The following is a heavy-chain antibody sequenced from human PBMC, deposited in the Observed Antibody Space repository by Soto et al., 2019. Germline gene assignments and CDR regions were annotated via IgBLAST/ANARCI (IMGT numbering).Heavy chain of an antibody. D-gene: IGHD3-22*01. V-gene: IGHV3-30-3*01. CDR1: GFTFSNYA. J-gene: IGHJ4*02. Sequence: QVQLVESGGGVVQPGRSLRLSCAVSGFTFSNYAMHWVRQAPGKGLEWVAVISYDGGNKCYADSVKGRFTISRDNSKNTLYFQMNNLRAEDTAVYYCARDPGYYDSSGSYFYYFDNWGQGTLVTVSS. CDR2: ISYDGGNK. CDR3: ARDPGYYDSSGSYFYYFDN.